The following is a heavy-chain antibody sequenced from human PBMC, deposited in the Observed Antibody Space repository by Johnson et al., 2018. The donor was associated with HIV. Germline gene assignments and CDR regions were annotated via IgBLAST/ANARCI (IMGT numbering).Heavy chain of an antibody. D-gene: IGHD6-13*01. CDR3: ARDGESQQLPLGDAFDV. V-gene: IGHV3-9*01. J-gene: IGHJ3*01. CDR1: GFTFDDYA. Sequence: QLVESGGGLVQPGRSLRLSCAASGFTFDDYAMHWVRQAPGKGLEWVSGISWNSGSIGYADSVKGRFTISRDNSKNTLYLQMSSLKVEDTAMYYCARDGESQQLPLGDAFDVWGQGTMVIVSS. CDR2: ISWNSGSI.